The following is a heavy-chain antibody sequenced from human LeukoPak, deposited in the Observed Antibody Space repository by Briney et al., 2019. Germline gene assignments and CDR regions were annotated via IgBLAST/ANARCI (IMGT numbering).Heavy chain of an antibody. D-gene: IGHD2-2*01. V-gene: IGHV3-7*01. CDR3: ARDLFAYAAYAFDI. J-gene: IGHJ3*02. Sequence: GSPRLSCAASGFTFSSYALHWVRQAPGKGLEWVANIKQDGSEKYYVDSVKGRFTISRDNSKNTLYLQMNSLRAEDTAVYYCARDLFAYAAYAFDIWGQGTMVTVSS. CDR1: GFTFSSYA. CDR2: IKQDGSEK.